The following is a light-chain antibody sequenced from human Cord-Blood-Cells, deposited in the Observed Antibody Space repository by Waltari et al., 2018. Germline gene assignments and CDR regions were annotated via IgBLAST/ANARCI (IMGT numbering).Light chain of an antibody. J-gene: IGLJ2*01. Sequence: QSALTQPASVSGSPGQSITISCTGTSSDVGSYNLVSWYQQHPGKAPKLMIYEGSKRPSGVSNRFSGSKSGSTASLTISGLQAEDEADYYCCSYAGSSTFVVFGGGTKLTVI. V-gene: IGLV2-23*03. CDR1: SSDVGSYNL. CDR3: CSYAGSSTFVV. CDR2: EGS.